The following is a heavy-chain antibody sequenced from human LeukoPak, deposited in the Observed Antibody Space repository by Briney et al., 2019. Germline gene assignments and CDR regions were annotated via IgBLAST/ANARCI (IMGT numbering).Heavy chain of an antibody. V-gene: IGHV1-18*01. CDR3: ARHYDFWSGSTTLYNWFDP. CDR2: ISAYNGNT. J-gene: IGHJ5*02. Sequence: GASVTVSCKASGYTFTSYGISWVRQAPGQGLEWMGWISAYNGNTNYAQKLQGRVTMTTDTSTSTAYMELRSLRSDDTAVYYCARHYDFWSGSTTLYNWFDPWGQGTLVTVSS. CDR1: GYTFTSYG. D-gene: IGHD3-3*01.